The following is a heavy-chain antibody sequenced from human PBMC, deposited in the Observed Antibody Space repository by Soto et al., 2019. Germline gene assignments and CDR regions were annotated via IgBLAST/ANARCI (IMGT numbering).Heavy chain of an antibody. CDR1: GFTFSSYE. CDR3: ARGSLLYGMDV. V-gene: IGHV3-48*03. Sequence: EVQLVESGGGLVQPGGSLRLSCAASGFTFSSYEMNWVRQAPGKGLEWVSYISSSGSTIYYADSVKGRFTISRDNAKTSLYMQMNSLRAEDTAVYYCARGSLLYGMDVWGQGTTVTVSS. CDR2: ISSSGSTI. J-gene: IGHJ6*02.